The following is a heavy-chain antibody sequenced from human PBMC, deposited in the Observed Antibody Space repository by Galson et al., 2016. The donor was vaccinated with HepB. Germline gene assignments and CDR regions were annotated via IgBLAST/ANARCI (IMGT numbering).Heavy chain of an antibody. CDR3: ARERNYYDSSGYYYDYFDY. Sequence: SLRLSCAVSGFTFSSYSMNWVRQAPGKGLEWVSSIASNSRYINYADSVKGRFTMSRDNAKNPLYLQMNSLRAEDTAVYYCARERNYYDSSGYYYDYFDYWGQGTLVTVSS. CDR1: GFTFSSYS. CDR2: IASNSRYI. D-gene: IGHD3-22*01. J-gene: IGHJ4*02. V-gene: IGHV3-21*01.